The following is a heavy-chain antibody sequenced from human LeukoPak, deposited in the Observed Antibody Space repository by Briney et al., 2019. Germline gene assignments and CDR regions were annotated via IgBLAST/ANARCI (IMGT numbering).Heavy chain of an antibody. J-gene: IGHJ3*02. CDR2: ISGSGGST. CDR1: GFTFSSYA. CDR3: AKIAGDIVVVPAAIPDAFDI. D-gene: IGHD2-2*02. V-gene: IGHV3-23*01. Sequence: GGSLRLSCAASGFTFSSYAMSWVRQAPGKGLEWVSAISGSGGSTYYADSVKGRFTISRDNSKNTLYLQMNSLRAEDTAVYYCAKIAGDIVVVPAAIPDAFDIWGQGTMVTVSS.